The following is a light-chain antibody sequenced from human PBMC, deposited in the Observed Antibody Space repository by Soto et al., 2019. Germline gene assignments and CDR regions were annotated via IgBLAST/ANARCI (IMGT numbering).Light chain of an antibody. J-gene: IGLJ1*01. Sequence: QSALTQPASVSGSPGQSITISCTGTSSDVGTYDLVSWYQQHPGKAPKLMIYEVSKRPLGVSNRFSGSKSGYTASLTISGLQAEDVGDYYCCSYADTSTLFVFGSGTKVTVL. V-gene: IGLV2-23*02. CDR1: SSDVGTYDL. CDR2: EVS. CDR3: CSYADTSTLFV.